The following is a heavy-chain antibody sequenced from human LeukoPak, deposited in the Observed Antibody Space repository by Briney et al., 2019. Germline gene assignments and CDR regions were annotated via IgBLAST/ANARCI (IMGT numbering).Heavy chain of an antibody. J-gene: IGHJ5*02. CDR3: VRGRLHILLWFGELRNNWFDP. V-gene: IGHV4-34*01. CDR1: GGSFSGYY. Sequence: SETLSLTCAVYGGSFSGYYWSWIRQPPGKGLEWIGEINHSGSTNYNPSLKSRVTISVDTSKNQFSLKLSSVTAADTAVYYCVRGRLHILLWFGELRNNWFDPWGQGTLVTVSS. CDR2: INHSGST. D-gene: IGHD3-10*01.